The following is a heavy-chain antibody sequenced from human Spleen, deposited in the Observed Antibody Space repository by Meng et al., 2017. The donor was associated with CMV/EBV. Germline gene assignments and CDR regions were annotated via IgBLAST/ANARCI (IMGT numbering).Heavy chain of an antibody. V-gene: IGHV1-2*02. Sequence: GQRVQLEVEGKKPGASVKVSCKASGYTFTDCYIHWVRQAPGQGLEWMGWINPKSGGTNYAQKFQGRVTMTRDTSISTAYMELSRLRSDDTAVYYCARVYYDSSGYQIWGQGTLVTVSS. J-gene: IGHJ4*02. CDR2: INPKSGGT. CDR3: ARVYYDSSGYQI. D-gene: IGHD3-22*01. CDR1: GYTFTDCY.